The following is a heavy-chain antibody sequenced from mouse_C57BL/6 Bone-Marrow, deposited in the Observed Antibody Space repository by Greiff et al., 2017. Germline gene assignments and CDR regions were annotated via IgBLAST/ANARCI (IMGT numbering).Heavy chain of an antibody. Sequence: QVQLQQPGAELVTPGASVKVSCQASGYTFTSYWMHWVKQRPDQGLEWIGRIHPSDSDTNYNQKFTGKATLTVDKSSRTAYMQRSSLTSEDSAVYYCAIRHMDYWGQGTSDTVSS. CDR2: IHPSDSDT. V-gene: IGHV1-74*01. CDR3: AIRHMDY. CDR1: GYTFTSYW. J-gene: IGHJ4*01.